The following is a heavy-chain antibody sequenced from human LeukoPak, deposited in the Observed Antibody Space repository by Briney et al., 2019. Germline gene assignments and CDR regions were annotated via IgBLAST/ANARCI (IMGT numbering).Heavy chain of an antibody. Sequence: GASVKVSCKASGYTFTGYYMHWVRQAPGQGLEWMGWISAYNGNTNYAQKLQGRVTMTTDTSTSTAYMELRSLRSDDTAVYYCARDDRVGSAPVDYWGQGTLVTVSS. CDR1: GYTFTGYY. CDR2: ISAYNGNT. D-gene: IGHD2-15*01. J-gene: IGHJ4*02. CDR3: ARDDRVGSAPVDY. V-gene: IGHV1-18*04.